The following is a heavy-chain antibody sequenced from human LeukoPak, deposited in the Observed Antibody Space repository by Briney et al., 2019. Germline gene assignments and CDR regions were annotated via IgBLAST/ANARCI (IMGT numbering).Heavy chain of an antibody. Sequence: ETLSLTCTVSGGSISSYYWSWIRQPPGKGLEWVASIKEEGSEKHYVDSVKGRFTISRDNAKNSLYLQMNSLRAEDTAVYYCARGHYQLSWGQGILVTVSS. D-gene: IGHD2-2*01. J-gene: IGHJ5*02. CDR1: GGSISSYY. V-gene: IGHV3-7*01. CDR2: IKEEGSEK. CDR3: ARGHYQLS.